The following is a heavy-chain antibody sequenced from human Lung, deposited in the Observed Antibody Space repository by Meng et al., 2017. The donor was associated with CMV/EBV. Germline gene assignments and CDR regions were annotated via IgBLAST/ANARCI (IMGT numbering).Heavy chain of an antibody. CDR1: GCSISSGDYY. D-gene: IGHD2-15*01. CDR3: ARVGGCSGGGCYHRLFDY. CDR2: SYYTGST. J-gene: IGHJ4*02. V-gene: IGHV4-30-4*01. Sequence: AQRPWPGPGLVMPSLTLSLPCNGSGCSISSGDYYWSWTRQPTGKALEWFGYSYYTGSTYYNPSLKTRVIISVDTSKDQFSLNLLCVTAADTAVYYCARVGGCSGGGCYHRLFDYWGQGTLVTVSS.